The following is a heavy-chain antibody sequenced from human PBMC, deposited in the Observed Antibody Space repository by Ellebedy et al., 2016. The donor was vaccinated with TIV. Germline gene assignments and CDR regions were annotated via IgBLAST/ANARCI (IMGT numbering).Heavy chain of an antibody. CDR1: GFTFHDYG. J-gene: IGHJ2*01. CDR3: ARDPAGGGYYGAHWFDP. Sequence: GGSLRLSCAASGFTFHDYGMHWVRQAPGRGLEWVSGISWNSVSRGYADSVKGRFTISRDTSKNTVYLQMNSLRAQDTAVYYCARDPAGGGYYGAHWFDPWGRGTLVTVSS. CDR2: ISWNSVSR. D-gene: IGHD3-10*01. V-gene: IGHV3-9*01.